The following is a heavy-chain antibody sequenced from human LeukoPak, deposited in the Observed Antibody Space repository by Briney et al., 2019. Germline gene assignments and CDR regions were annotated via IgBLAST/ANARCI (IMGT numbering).Heavy chain of an antibody. D-gene: IGHD3-10*01. Sequence: GGSLSLSCAASGFTFSDYWMTWVRQAPGKGPQWVASIRQDANVKYYVDSVRGRFTISRDNAESSLHLQMNSLRVEDTAVYYCARWAADSGIYYIASWGQGSLVTVSS. J-gene: IGHJ4*02. CDR3: ARWAADSGIYYIAS. CDR2: IRQDANVK. V-gene: IGHV3-7*01. CDR1: GFTFSDYW.